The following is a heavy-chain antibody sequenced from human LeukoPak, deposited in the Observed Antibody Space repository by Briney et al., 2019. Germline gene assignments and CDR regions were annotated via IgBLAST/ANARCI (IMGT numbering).Heavy chain of an antibody. CDR1: GFTFSDYY. D-gene: IGHD2-15*01. V-gene: IGHV3-30*02. J-gene: IGHJ3*02. Sequence: GGSLRLSCAASGFTFSDYYMSWIRQAPGKGLEWVAFIRYDGSNKYYADSVKGRFTISRDNSKNTLYLQMNSLRAEDTAVYYCAKDRGYCSGGSCYYDAFDIWGQGTMVTVSS. CDR2: IRYDGSNK. CDR3: AKDRGYCSGGSCYYDAFDI.